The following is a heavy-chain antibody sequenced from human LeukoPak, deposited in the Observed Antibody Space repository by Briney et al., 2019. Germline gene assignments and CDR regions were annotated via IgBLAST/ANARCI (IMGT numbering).Heavy chain of an antibody. CDR3: ARAPAGQPYYYMDV. Sequence: PSETLSLTCTVSGGAITNYYWSWIRQPPGKGLEWIGYMYYSGSTNYNPSLMSRVTMSVDTSNNQISLKMTSLTAADTAVYYCARAPAGQPYYYMDVWGKGTTVTVSS. CDR2: MYYSGST. CDR1: GGAITNYY. J-gene: IGHJ6*03. V-gene: IGHV4-59*01. D-gene: IGHD2-2*01.